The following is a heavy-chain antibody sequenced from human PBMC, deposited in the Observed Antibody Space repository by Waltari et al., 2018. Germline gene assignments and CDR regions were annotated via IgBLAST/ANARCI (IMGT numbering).Heavy chain of an antibody. CDR1: GGSITSNRHY. CDR2: MSYNGAT. D-gene: IGHD5-12*01. CDR3: ATYIGASIGTAAFDV. V-gene: IGHV4-39*02. J-gene: IGHJ3*01. Sequence: QLQLQESGPGLGKPSETLSLTCIVSGGSITSNRHYWAWIRQPPGQGLEWIGTMSYNGATYSSTSLKSRVTVSRDTSKNHLSLKLGSVTAADTAVYYCATYIGASIGTAAFDVWGQGTMVTVSS.